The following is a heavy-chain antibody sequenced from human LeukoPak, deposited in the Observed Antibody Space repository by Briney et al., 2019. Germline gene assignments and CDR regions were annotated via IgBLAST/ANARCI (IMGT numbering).Heavy chain of an antibody. CDR3: ARGGRRPLRYFDWLLYHDAFDI. V-gene: IGHV1-24*01. CDR1: GYTLTELS. CDR2: FDPEDGET. Sequence: GASVKVSRKVSGYTLTELSMHWVRQAPGKGLEWMGGFDPEDGETIYAQKFQGRVTITADKSTSTAYMELSSLRSEDTAVYYCARGGRRPLRYFDWLLYHDAFDIWGQGTMVTVSS. J-gene: IGHJ3*02. D-gene: IGHD3-9*01.